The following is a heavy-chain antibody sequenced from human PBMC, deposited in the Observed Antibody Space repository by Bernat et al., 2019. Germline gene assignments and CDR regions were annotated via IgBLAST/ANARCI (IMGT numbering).Heavy chain of an antibody. J-gene: IGHJ4*02. CDR3: ARLGRRWAIDY. CDR2: IWYDGSNK. CDR1: GFTFSSYG. Sequence: QVQLVESGGGVVQPGRSLRLSCAASGFTFSSYGIHWVRQAPGKGLEWVAVIWYDGSNKYYADSVKGRFTISRDNSKNTVELQMDSLRAEDTAVYYCARLGRRWAIDYWGQVTLVPVSS. D-gene: IGHD1-26*01. V-gene: IGHV3-33*01.